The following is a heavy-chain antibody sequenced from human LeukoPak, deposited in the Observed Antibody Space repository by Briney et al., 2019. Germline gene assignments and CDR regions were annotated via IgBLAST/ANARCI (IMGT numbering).Heavy chain of an antibody. V-gene: IGHV4-59*01. J-gene: IGHJ3*02. CDR1: GGFMSSYY. D-gene: IGHD4-17*01. CDR3: ARAYGDEDAFDI. CDR2: IYYSGST. Sequence: SETLSLICTVSGGFMSSYYWSWIRQPPGKGLEWIGYIYYSGSTNYNPSLKSRVTISVDTSKNQFSLKLSSVTAADTAVYYCARAYGDEDAFDIWGQGTMVTVSS.